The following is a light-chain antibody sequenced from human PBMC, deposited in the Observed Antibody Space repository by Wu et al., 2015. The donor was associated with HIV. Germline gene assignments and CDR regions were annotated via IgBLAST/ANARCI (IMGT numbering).Light chain of an antibody. CDR1: RNINTW. J-gene: IGKJ1*01. Sequence: DIQMTQSPSTLSASVGDRVTITCRASRNINTWLAWYQQRPGTAPKLLIYGASALENGVPSRFGGSGSGTEFTLTISSLHPDDFATYHCQQYHIFWTFGQGTKVEMK. CDR3: QQYHIFWT. CDR2: GAS. V-gene: IGKV1-5*03.